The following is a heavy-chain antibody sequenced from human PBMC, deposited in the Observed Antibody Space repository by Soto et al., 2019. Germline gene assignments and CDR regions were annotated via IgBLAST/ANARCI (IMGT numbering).Heavy chain of an antibody. Sequence: GGSLRLSCAASGFTFSTYGMHWVRQAPGKGLEWVAVIWYDGSNEYYADSVKGRSTISRDDSQDTLYLQMNSLRAEDTAVYHCARDESYCSSTSCYVYSYYSMDVWGQGTTVTVSS. V-gene: IGHV3-33*01. D-gene: IGHD2-2*01. CDR1: GFTFSTYG. CDR3: ARDESYCSSTSCYVYSYYSMDV. CDR2: IWYDGSNE. J-gene: IGHJ6*02.